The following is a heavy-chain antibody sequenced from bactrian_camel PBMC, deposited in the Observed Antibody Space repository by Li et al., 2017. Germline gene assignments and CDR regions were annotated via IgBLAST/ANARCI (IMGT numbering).Heavy chain of an antibody. CDR3: AKDPKMYGGSWLSPDIDH. J-gene: IGHJ4*01. V-gene: IGHV3S7*01. CDR1: GFTFSSTG. CDR2: IFDDGRYT. D-gene: IGHD6*01. Sequence: HVQLVESGGGLVQIGGSLRLSCAASGFTFSSTGMSWVRQAPGKGLEWVSGIFDDGRYTYYADSVKGRFTISRDNAKNTVYLQMNSLNTEDTAMYYCAKDPKMYGGSWLSPDIDHWGQGTQVTVS.